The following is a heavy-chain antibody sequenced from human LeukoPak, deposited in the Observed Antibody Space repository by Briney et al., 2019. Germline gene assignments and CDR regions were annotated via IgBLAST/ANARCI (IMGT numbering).Heavy chain of an antibody. Sequence: GGSLRLSCAASGFTFSNFWMTWVRQAPGKGLEWVANIKRDGSEKYYVDSVRGRFTISRDNAKNSLYLQMNSLRAEDTALYYCAKSVAGVYYYYYMDVWGKGTTVTISS. V-gene: IGHV3-7*03. CDR2: IKRDGSEK. D-gene: IGHD6-19*01. CDR3: AKSVAGVYYYYYMDV. J-gene: IGHJ6*03. CDR1: GFTFSNFW.